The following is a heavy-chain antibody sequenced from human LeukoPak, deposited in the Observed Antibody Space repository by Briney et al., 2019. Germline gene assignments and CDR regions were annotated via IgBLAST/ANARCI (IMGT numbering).Heavy chain of an antibody. J-gene: IGHJ3*02. CDR3: ARDRITMKVVPGSDAFDI. D-gene: IGHD3-22*01. Sequence: ASVKVSCKASGYTFTSYYMYWVRQAPGQGPEWIGISDLSGGSTSYAQNCQGRVTMTRDTSTTTVYMELGSLRSEDTAVYYCARDRITMKVVPGSDAFDIWGQGTMVIVSS. CDR2: SDLSGGST. CDR1: GYTFTSYY. V-gene: IGHV1-46*01.